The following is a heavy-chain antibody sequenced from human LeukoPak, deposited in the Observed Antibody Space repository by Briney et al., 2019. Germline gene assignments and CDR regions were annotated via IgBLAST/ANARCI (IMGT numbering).Heavy chain of an antibody. V-gene: IGHV4-38-2*01. CDR1: GFTFSSYA. D-gene: IGHD1-26*01. Sequence: GSLRLSCAASGFTFSSYAMSWIRQPPGKGLEWIGSIYHSGSTYYNPSLKSRVTISVDTSKNQFSLKLSSVTAADTAVYYCARGGGSYSPAYYFDYWGQGTLVTVSS. CDR2: IYHSGST. J-gene: IGHJ4*02. CDR3: ARGGGSYSPAYYFDY.